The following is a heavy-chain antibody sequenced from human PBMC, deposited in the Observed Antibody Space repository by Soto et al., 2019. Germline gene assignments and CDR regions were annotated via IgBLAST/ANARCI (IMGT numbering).Heavy chain of an antibody. CDR3: AKDYGPKAPYPYSNTHTDF. Sequence: QRHLVESGGGVVQPGRSLRLSCAASGFSFSSYGMHWIRQAPGKGLEWVAVIAHDGAFKDYADSVKGVFTISRDNSENTLFLEMNSLGPSDTAVYYCAKDYGPKAPYPYSNTHTDFWGQGPRVTVSS. J-gene: IGHJ4*02. D-gene: IGHD6-13*01. CDR2: IAHDGAFK. V-gene: IGHV3-30*18. CDR1: GFSFSSYG.